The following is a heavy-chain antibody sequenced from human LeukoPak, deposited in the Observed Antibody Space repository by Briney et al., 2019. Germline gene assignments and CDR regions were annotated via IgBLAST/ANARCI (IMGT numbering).Heavy chain of an antibody. CDR1: GYTFTSYG. V-gene: IGHV1-18*01. Sequence: ASVKVSCKASGYTFTSYGISWVRQAPGQGLEWMGWISAYNGNTNYAQKLQGRVTMTTDTSTSTAYMELRSLRSDDTAVYYCARDPFSRAGYCGSTSCSGEFDPWGQGTLVTVSS. D-gene: IGHD2-2*01. J-gene: IGHJ5*02. CDR3: ARDPFSRAGYCGSTSCSGEFDP. CDR2: ISAYNGNT.